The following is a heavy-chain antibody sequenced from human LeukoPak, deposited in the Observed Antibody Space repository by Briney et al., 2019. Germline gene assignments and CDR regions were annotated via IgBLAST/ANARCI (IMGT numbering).Heavy chain of an antibody. CDR3: ARDSWADSNTGAGY. V-gene: IGHV4-39*07. J-gene: IGHJ4*02. CDR2: IYHSGST. Sequence: SETLSLTCTVSGGSVSSGSYYWSWVRQPPGKGLEWIGEIYHSGSTNYNPSLKSRVTISVDKSKNQFSLKLSSVTAADTAVYYCARDSWADSNTGAGYWGQGTLVTVPS. D-gene: IGHD1-26*01. CDR1: GGSVSSGSYY.